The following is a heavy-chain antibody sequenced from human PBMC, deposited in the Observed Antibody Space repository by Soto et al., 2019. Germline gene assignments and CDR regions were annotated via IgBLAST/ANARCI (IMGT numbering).Heavy chain of an antibody. CDR2: IYYSGST. D-gene: IGHD6-19*01. CDR1: GGSINSSSYF. J-gene: IGHJ5*02. V-gene: IGHV4-39*01. Sequence: SETLSLTCSASGGSINSSSYFWGWVRQPPGKGLEWIGSIYYSGSTYYNPSLRSRVTISVDTSKNQFSLKLSSVTAADTAVFYCARHYSSGSRNWFDPWGQGTLVT. CDR3: ARHYSSGSRNWFDP.